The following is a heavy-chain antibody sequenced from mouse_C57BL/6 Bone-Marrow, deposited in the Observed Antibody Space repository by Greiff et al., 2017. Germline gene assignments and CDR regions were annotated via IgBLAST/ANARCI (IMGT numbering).Heavy chain of an antibody. D-gene: IGHD1-1*01. V-gene: IGHV1-4*01. CDR3: ARMGYYGSIDY. CDR1: GYTFTSYT. J-gene: IGHJ2*01. CDR2: INPSSGYT. Sequence: VQLQESGAELARPGASVKMSCKASGYTFTSYTMHWVKQRPGQGLEWIGYINPSSGYTKYNQKFKDKATLTADKSSSPAYMQLSSLTSESSAVYYCARMGYYGSIDYWGQGTTLTVSS.